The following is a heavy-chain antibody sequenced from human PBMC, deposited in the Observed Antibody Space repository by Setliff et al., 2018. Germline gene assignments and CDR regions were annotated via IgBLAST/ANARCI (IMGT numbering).Heavy chain of an antibody. J-gene: IGHJ4*02. CDR3: ARDGGEY. D-gene: IGHD3-16*01. CDR2: ISSDGRNE. V-gene: IGHV3-30*04. CDR1: GFTFGPYT. Sequence: GGSLRLSCAASGFTFGPYTMHWVRQAPGKGLEWVAVISSDGRNENYADSVQGRFTISRDNSKNTLYLQMNSLRAEDTAVYYCARDGGEYWGQGTLVTVSS.